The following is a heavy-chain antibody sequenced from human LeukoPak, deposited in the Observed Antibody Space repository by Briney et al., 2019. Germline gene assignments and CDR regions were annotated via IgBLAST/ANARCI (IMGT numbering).Heavy chain of an antibody. Sequence: GGSLRLSCAASGFTFSSYAMSWVRQAPGKGLVWVSRISNDGSSTTYADSVKGRFTISRDDAKNTVYLQMNSLRAEDTAVYYCVRDSPTGYYTDHRGQGTLVTVSS. D-gene: IGHD3/OR15-3a*01. V-gene: IGHV3-74*01. CDR1: GFTFSSYA. CDR3: VRDSPTGYYTDH. J-gene: IGHJ4*02. CDR2: ISNDGSST.